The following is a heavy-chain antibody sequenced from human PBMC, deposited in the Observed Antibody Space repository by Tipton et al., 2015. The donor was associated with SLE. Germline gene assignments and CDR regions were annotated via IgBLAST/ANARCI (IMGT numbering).Heavy chain of an antibody. CDR1: GGSISSHY. J-gene: IGHJ2*01. CDR2: IYYSGST. Sequence: TLSLTCTVSGGSISSHYWSWVRQPPGKGQELIGYIYYSGSTKYYNPSLKSRVTISIDTSKNQFSLRVSSVTAADTAVYYCARHTSIQSYWYLDLWGRGTLVTVSS. D-gene: IGHD4-11*01. V-gene: IGHV4-59*11. CDR3: ARHTSIQSYWYLDL.